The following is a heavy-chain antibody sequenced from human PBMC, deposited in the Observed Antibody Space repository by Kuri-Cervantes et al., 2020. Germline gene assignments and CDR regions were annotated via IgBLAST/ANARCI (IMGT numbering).Heavy chain of an antibody. CDR2: IYSCGST. CDR3: AYSSSWYDHTSFDY. D-gene: IGHD6-13*01. CDR1: GFTFSSYG. V-gene: IGHV3-53*01. Sequence: GGSLRLSCAASGFTFSSYGIIWVRQAPGKGLEWVSVIYSCGSTYYADSVKGRFTISRDNSKNTLYLQMNSLRAEDTAVYYCAYSSSWYDHTSFDYWGQGTLVTVSS. J-gene: IGHJ4*02.